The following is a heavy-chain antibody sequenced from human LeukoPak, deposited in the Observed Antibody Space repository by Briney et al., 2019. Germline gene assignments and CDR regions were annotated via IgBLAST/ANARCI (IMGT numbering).Heavy chain of an antibody. Sequence: GGSLRLSCAASGLTFSSYAMHWVRQAPGKGLEYVSAISSNGGSTNYADSVKGRFTISRDNSKNTLSLQMGSLRAEDMAVYYCARVSSNNWFDCWGQGTLVTVSS. V-gene: IGHV3-64*02. CDR1: GLTFSSYA. CDR2: ISSNGGST. J-gene: IGHJ5*01. D-gene: IGHD2-2*01. CDR3: ARVSSNNWFDC.